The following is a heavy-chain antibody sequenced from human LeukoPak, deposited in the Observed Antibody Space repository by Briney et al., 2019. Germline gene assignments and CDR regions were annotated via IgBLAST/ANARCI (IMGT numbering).Heavy chain of an antibody. CDR3: ARGGQLGYPYWFDP. Sequence: GESLKISCKGSGYNFITYWIGWVRQMPGKGLEWMGIIYPADSDTTYSPSFQGQVTISADKSITTTYLQWSSLKASDTAMYYCARGGQLGYPYWFDPWGQGTLVTVSS. J-gene: IGHJ5*02. V-gene: IGHV5-51*01. CDR2: IYPADSDT. D-gene: IGHD6-13*01. CDR1: GYNFITYW.